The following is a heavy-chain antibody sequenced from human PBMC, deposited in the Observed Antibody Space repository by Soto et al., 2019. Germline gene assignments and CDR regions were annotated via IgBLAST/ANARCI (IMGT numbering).Heavy chain of an antibody. D-gene: IGHD3-22*01. Sequence: ASVKVSCKASGYTFTGYYMHWVRQAPGQGLEWMGWINPNSGGTNYAQKFQGWVTMTRDTSISTAYMELSRLRSDDTAVYYCARADHYYDSSGYYYGPFDYWGQGTLVTAPQ. J-gene: IGHJ4*02. CDR2: INPNSGGT. CDR3: ARADHYYDSSGYYYGPFDY. V-gene: IGHV1-2*04. CDR1: GYTFTGYY.